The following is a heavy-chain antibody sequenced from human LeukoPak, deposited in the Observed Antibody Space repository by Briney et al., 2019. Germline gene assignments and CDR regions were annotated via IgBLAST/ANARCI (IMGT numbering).Heavy chain of an antibody. V-gene: IGHV1-58*02. D-gene: IGHD4-17*01. CDR3: AATLTVTTGSTYYGMVI. J-gene: IGHJ6*02. CDR2: IVVGSGHT. CDR1: GFTFATST. Sequence: GASVKVSCKASGFTFATSTMQWVRQARGQRLEWMGWIVVGSGHTNYAQKFQQRVTITRDMSTSTAYIYLSSLTSEDTALYYCAATLTVTTGSTYYGMVIWGQGTTVTVSS.